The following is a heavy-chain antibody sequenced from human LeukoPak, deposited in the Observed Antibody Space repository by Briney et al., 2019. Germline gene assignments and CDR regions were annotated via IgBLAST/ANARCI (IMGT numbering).Heavy chain of an antibody. Sequence: PSETLSLTCTVSGGSISSGDYYWSWIRQPPGKGLEWIGYIYYSGSTYYNPSLKSRVSISVDTSKNQFSLKLSSVTAADTAVYYCARGYCSGGSCRAGGVYYYYYYGMDVWGQGTTVTVSS. CDR2: IYYSGST. CDR1: GGSISSGDYY. J-gene: IGHJ6*02. CDR3: ARGYCSGGSCRAGGVYYYYYYGMDV. V-gene: IGHV4-30-4*01. D-gene: IGHD2-15*01.